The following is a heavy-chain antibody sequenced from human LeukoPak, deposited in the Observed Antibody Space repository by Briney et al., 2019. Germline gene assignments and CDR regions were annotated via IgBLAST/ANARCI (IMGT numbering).Heavy chain of an antibody. D-gene: IGHD3-3*01. Sequence: RRSLRLSCASSGFTFDDYAMHWVRQAPGKGLEWVSGISWNSGRIGYVDSVKGRFTISRDNAKNSLYLQMNSLKPEDMAVYYCAKSAYYDFWSGYLDYWGQGTRLTVSS. V-gene: IGHV3-9*03. CDR3: AKSAYYDFWSGYLDY. J-gene: IGHJ4*02. CDR1: GFTFDDYA. CDR2: ISWNSGRI.